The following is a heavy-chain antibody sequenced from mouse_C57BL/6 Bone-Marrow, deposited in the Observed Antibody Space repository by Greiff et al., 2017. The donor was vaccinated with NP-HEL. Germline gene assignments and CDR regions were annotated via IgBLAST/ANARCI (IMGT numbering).Heavy chain of an antibody. Sequence: EVQLQQSGPELVKPGASVKISCKASGYSFTGYYMNWVKQSPEKSLEWIGEINPSTGGTTYNQKFKAKATLTVDKSSSTAYMQLKSLTSYDSAVYYCARSRLAYWGQGTLVTVSA. J-gene: IGHJ3*01. CDR1: GYSFTGYY. CDR3: ARSRLAY. CDR2: INPSTGGT. V-gene: IGHV1-42*01.